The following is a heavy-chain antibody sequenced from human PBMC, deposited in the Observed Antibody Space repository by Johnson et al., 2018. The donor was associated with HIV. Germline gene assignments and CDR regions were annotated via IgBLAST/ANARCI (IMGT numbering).Heavy chain of an antibody. J-gene: IGHJ3*02. CDR1: GFSSSTSA. V-gene: IGHV3-33*01. CDR2: IWYDGSYK. CDR3: ARWNWGSAAFDI. D-gene: IGHD7-27*01. Sequence: QVQLVESGGGVVQPGRSLTLSCTEAGFSSSTSAVHWVRQAPGKGLEWVAVIWYDGSYKYYADPVKGRFTISRDESQNTVYLQMNSLRAEDTAVYYCARWNWGSAAFDIWGQGTMVTVYS.